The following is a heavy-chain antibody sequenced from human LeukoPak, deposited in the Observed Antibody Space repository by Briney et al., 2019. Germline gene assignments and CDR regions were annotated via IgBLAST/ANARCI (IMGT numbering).Heavy chain of an antibody. CDR2: INNDGSTT. Sequence: GGSLRLSCAVSGFTFSSYWMHWVRQAPGKGLVWVSRINNDGSTTAYADSVKGRFTISRDNSKNTLYLQMNSLRAEDTAVYYCARDFARTTRAHYHYGMDVWGQGTTVTVSS. CDR1: GFTFSSYW. V-gene: IGHV3-74*01. CDR3: ARDFARTTRAHYHYGMDV. J-gene: IGHJ6*02. D-gene: IGHD1-1*01.